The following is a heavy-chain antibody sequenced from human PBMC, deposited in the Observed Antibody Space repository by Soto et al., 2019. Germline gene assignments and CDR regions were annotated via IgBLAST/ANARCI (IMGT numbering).Heavy chain of an antibody. CDR1: GFIFSSYW. CDR3: ARGFNSALDI. V-gene: IGHV3-7*01. Sequence: PGGSLRLSCAATGFIFSSYWMSWVRQAPGKGLEWVANIKQDGSEKYYVDSAKGRFTISIDNAKNSLHLQMNSLRAEDTAVYYCARGFNSALDIWGQGKMVTVSS. CDR2: IKQDGSEK. J-gene: IGHJ3*02.